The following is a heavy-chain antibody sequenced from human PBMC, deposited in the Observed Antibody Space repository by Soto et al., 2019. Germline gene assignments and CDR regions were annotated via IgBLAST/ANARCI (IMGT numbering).Heavy chain of an antibody. CDR3: ARANPVVVTGYFGY. D-gene: IGHD2-21*02. CDR2: IYHSGST. CDR1: GGSISSYY. J-gene: IGHJ4*02. V-gene: IGHV4-59*12. Sequence: SDTLSLTCTVSGGSISSYYWSWIRQPPGKGLEWIGYIYHSGSTYYNPSLKSRVTISVDRSKNQFSLKLSSVTAADTAVYYCARANPVVVTGYFGYWGQGAVLTVSS.